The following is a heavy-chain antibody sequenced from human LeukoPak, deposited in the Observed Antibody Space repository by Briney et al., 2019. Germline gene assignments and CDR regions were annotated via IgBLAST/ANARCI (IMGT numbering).Heavy chain of an antibody. D-gene: IGHD6-19*01. CDR1: GYSFTSYW. CDR2: IYPGDSDT. V-gene: IGHV5-51*01. J-gene: IGHJ4*02. Sequence: GESLKISCQGSGYSFTSYWIGWVRQMPGKGLEWMGIIYPGDSDTRYSPSFQGQVTISADKSISTAYLQWSSLKASDTAMYYCASISSGSLSAFDYWGQGTLVTVSS. CDR3: ASISSGSLSAFDY.